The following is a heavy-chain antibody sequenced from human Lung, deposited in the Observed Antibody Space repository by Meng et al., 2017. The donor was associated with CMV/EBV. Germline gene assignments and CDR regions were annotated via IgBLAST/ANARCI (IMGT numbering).Heavy chain of an antibody. V-gene: IGHV2-70D*14. D-gene: IGHD5-24*01. CDR2: IDWDDDK. J-gene: IGHJ4*02. Sequence: GXXLVXPTQTLTLTCTFSGFSLSTSRMRVSWIRQPPGKALEWLARIDWDDDKFYSTSLKTRLTISKDTSKNQVVLTMTNMDPVDTATYYCARMGYGYNYFDYWGTGTXV. CDR1: GFSLSTSRMR. CDR3: ARMGYGYNYFDY.